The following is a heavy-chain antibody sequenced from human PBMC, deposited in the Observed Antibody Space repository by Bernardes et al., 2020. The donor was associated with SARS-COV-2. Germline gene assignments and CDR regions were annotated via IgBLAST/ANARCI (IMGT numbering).Heavy chain of an antibody. J-gene: IGHJ6*02. CDR1: GFTFSSYD. V-gene: IGHV3-13*01. D-gene: IGHD3-22*01. CDR2: IGTAGDT. CDR3: ARANYYDSSGYYYYYYGMDV. Sequence: GGSLRVSCAASGFTFSSYDMHWVRQATGKGLEWVSAIGTAGDTYYPGSVKGRFTISRENAKNSLYLQMNSLRAGDTAVYYCARANYYDSSGYYYYYYGMDVWGQGTTVTVSS.